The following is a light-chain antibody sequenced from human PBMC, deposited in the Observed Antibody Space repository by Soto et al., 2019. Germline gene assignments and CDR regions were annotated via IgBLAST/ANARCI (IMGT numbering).Light chain of an antibody. Sequence: EIVMTQSPATLSVSPGERATLSCRASQSVSRNLAWYQQKPGQAPRLLIYGASTRATGIPARFSGSGSGTEFTLTISSLQSEYFAVYYCQQYNKWPPDTFGQGTKLEIK. V-gene: IGKV3-15*01. J-gene: IGKJ2*01. CDR1: QSVSRN. CDR3: QQYNKWPPDT. CDR2: GAS.